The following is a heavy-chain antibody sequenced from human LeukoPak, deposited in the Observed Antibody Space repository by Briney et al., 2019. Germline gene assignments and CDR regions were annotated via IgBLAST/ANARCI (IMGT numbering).Heavy chain of an antibody. CDR1: GGSISSSSYY. V-gene: IGHV4-39*02. CDR3: ARDRFGELLAHYYYYYMNV. Sequence: SETLSLTCTVSGGSISSSSYYWGWIRQPPGKGLEWIGCIYYSGSTYYNPSLKSRVTISVDTSKNYFSLKLSSVTAADTAVYYCARDRFGELLAHYYYYYMNVWGKGTTVTISS. J-gene: IGHJ6*03. D-gene: IGHD3-10*01. CDR2: IYYSGST.